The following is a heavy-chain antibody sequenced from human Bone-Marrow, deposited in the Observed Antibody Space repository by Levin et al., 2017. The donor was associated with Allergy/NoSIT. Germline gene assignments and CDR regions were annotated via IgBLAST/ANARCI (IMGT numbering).Heavy chain of an antibody. V-gene: IGHV3-30*18. Sequence: GGSLRLSCAASGFTFSSYGMHWVRQAPGKGLEWVAVISYDGSNKYYADSVKGRFTISRDNSKNTLYLQMNSLRAEDTAVYYCAKGPEWLRRSPVYYDGMDVWGQGTTVTVSS. CDR1: GFTFSSYG. J-gene: IGHJ6*02. CDR2: ISYDGSNK. CDR3: AKGPEWLRRSPVYYDGMDV. D-gene: IGHD5-12*01.